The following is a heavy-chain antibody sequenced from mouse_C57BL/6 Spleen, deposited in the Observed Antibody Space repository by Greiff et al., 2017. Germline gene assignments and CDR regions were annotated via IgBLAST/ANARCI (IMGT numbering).Heavy chain of an antibody. J-gene: IGHJ4*01. Sequence: QVQLQQPGTELVKPGASVKLSCKASGYTFTSYWMHWVKQRPGQGLEWIGNINPSNGGTNYNEKFKSKATLTVDKTSSTAYMQLSSLTYEHSAVYYCAINYYNSSYAMDYWGQGTSVTVSS. CDR1: GYTFTSYW. D-gene: IGHD1-1*01. CDR2: INPSNGGT. V-gene: IGHV1-53*01. CDR3: AINYYNSSYAMDY.